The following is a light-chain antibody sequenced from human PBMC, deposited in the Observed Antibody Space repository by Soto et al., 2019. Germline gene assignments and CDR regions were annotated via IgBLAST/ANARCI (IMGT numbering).Light chain of an antibody. CDR1: QSVSSSY. CDR3: QQYGSSLGT. V-gene: IGKV3-20*01. J-gene: IGKJ2*01. CDR2: GAS. Sequence: EIVLTQSPGTLPLSPGERATLSCRASQSVSSSYLAWYQQKPGQAPRLLIYGASSRATGIPDRFSGSGSGTDFTLTISRLEPEDFAVYYCQQYGSSLGTFGQGTKLEIK.